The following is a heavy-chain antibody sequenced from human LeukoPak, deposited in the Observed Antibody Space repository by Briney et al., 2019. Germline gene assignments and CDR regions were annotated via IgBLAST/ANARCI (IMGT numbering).Heavy chain of an antibody. CDR3: ARDQGSNYVFYYYYYGMDV. D-gene: IGHD4-11*01. CDR1: GFTFSSYV. CDR2: IWYDGSNK. V-gene: IGHV3-33*08. Sequence: GGSLRLSCAASGFTFSSYVMSWVRQAPGKGLEWVAVIWYDGSNKYYADSVKGRFTISRDNSKNTLYLQMNSLRAEDTAVYYCARDQGSNYVFYYYYYGMDVWGQGTTVTVSS. J-gene: IGHJ6*02.